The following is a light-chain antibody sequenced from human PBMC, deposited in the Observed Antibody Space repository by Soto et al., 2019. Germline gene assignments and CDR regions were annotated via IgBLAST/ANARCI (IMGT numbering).Light chain of an antibody. J-gene: IGKJ3*01. CDR3: QQYDNL. CDR1: QDISNY. V-gene: IGKV1-33*01. Sequence: DIQMTQSPSSLSASVGDRVTITCQASQDISNYLNWYQQKPGKAPKLLIYDASNLETGVPSRFSGSGSGKDFTFTISSPQPEDIATYYCQQYDNLFGPGTKVDIK. CDR2: DAS.